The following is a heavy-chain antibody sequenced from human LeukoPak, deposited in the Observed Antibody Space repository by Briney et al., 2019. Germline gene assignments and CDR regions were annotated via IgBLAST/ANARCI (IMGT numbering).Heavy chain of an antibody. V-gene: IGHV3-53*01. D-gene: IGHD3-22*01. J-gene: IGHJ4*02. CDR2: ISSGGNT. CDR1: GFIVSSNY. CDR3: AREVRGYYFDY. Sequence: GGSLRLSCAASGFIVSSNYMSWVRQAPGKGLEWVSVISSGGNTYYADTVKGRFTISRDISKNTLYLQMNGLRAEDTAVYYCAREVRGYYFDYWGQGTLVTVSS.